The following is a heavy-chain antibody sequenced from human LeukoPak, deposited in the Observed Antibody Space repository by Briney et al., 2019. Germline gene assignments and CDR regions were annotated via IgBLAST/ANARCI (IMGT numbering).Heavy chain of an antibody. Sequence: SETLSLTCTLSAGSLSSGDSYWSWIRQHPGKGLEWIGYIYYTGNTFYNPSLKSRVSLSVDTYRSQFSLRLSSVTAADTAVYYCARAPLVNYPSGSHADYFDHWGQGTLVTVSS. CDR3: ARAPLVNYPSGSHADYFDH. CDR1: AGSLSSGDSY. CDR2: IYYTGNT. J-gene: IGHJ4*02. D-gene: IGHD3-10*01. V-gene: IGHV4-31*03.